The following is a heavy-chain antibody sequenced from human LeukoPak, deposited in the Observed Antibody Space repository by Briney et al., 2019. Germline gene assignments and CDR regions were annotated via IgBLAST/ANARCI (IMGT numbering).Heavy chain of an antibody. CDR3: AKCRSETISAAVNH. D-gene: IGHD6-13*01. CDR2: VSGSGAAT. J-gene: IGHJ5*02. Sequence: GGSLRLSCAASGFTFSNYAMSWVRQAPGKGLEWVSAVSGSGAATYYADSVKGRFTISRDNSKNTLFLQMSSLRAEDTALYYCAKCRSETISAAVNHWGQGTLVTVSS. CDR1: GFTFSNYA. V-gene: IGHV3-23*01.